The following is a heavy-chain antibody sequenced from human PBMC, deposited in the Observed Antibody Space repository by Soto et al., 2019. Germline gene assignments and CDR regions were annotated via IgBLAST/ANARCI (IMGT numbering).Heavy chain of an antibody. CDR1: GDSVSSNSAA. D-gene: IGHD6-13*01. Sequence: PSETLSLTCAISGDSVSSNSAAWNWIRQSPSRGLEWLGRTYYRSKWYNDYAVSVKSRITINPDTSKNQFSLQLNSVTPEDTAVYYCARDGPLGHRYRIAAAGLFDYWGQGTLVTVSS. J-gene: IGHJ4*02. CDR2: TYYRSKWYN. V-gene: IGHV6-1*01. CDR3: ARDGPLGHRYRIAAAGLFDY.